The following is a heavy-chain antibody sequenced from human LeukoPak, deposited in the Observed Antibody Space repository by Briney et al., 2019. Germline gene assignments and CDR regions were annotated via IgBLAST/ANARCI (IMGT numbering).Heavy chain of an antibody. V-gene: IGHV3-33*06. Sequence: GRSLRLSCAASGFTFRSYGMHSVRQAPGKGLEWVAVIWYDGSNKYYADSVKGRFTISRDNSKNTLYLQMNSLRAEDTAVYYCAKAATGVGATSFDYWGQGTLVTVSS. CDR2: IWYDGSNK. CDR1: GFTFRSYG. J-gene: IGHJ4*02. D-gene: IGHD1-26*01. CDR3: AKAATGVGATSFDY.